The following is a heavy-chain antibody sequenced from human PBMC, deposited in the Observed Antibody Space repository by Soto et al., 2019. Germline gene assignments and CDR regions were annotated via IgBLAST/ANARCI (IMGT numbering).Heavy chain of an antibody. J-gene: IGHJ6*02. Sequence: QLQLQESGPGLVKPSETLSLTCTVSGGSISSSSYYWGWIRQPPGKGLEWIGSIYYSGSTYYNPSLKSRVTISVDTSKNRFSLKLSSVTAADTAVYYCASPYYDYVWGRNGMDVWGQGTTVTVSS. V-gene: IGHV4-39*01. CDR2: IYYSGST. CDR3: ASPYYDYVWGRNGMDV. CDR1: GGSISSSSYY. D-gene: IGHD3-16*01.